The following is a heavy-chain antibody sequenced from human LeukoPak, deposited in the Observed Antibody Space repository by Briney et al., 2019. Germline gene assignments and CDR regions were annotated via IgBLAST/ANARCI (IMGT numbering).Heavy chain of an antibody. CDR2: IYYSGST. Sequence: SETLSLTCTVSGGSISSGGYYWSWIRQHPGKGLEWIGYIYYSGSTYYNPSLKSRVTMSVDTSKNQFSLKLSSVTAADTAVYYCARLGTPGGWFDYWGQGTLVTVSS. V-gene: IGHV4-31*03. CDR1: GGSISSGGYY. D-gene: IGHD4-23*01. CDR3: ARLGTPGGWFDY. J-gene: IGHJ4*02.